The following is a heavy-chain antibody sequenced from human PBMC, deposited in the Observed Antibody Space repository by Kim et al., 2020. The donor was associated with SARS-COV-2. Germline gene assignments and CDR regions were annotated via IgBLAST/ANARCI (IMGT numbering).Heavy chain of an antibody. Sequence: SETLSLTCTVSGGSISSYYWSWIRQPPGKGLEWIGYIYYSGSTNYNPSLKSRVTISVDTSKNQFSLKLSSVTAADTAVYYCARGLLPFYYFDYWGQGTL. V-gene: IGHV4-59*13. CDR2: IYYSGST. CDR1: GGSISSYY. CDR3: ARGLLPFYYFDY. J-gene: IGHJ4*02. D-gene: IGHD3-22*01.